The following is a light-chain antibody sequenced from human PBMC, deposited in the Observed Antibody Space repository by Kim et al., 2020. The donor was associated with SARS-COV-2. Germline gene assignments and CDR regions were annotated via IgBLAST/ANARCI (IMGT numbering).Light chain of an antibody. CDR2: AAA. V-gene: IGKV3-15*01. Sequence: LSPRETATLACRASRSVGYNLAWYQQKPGQAPRLRIYAAATRANGIPARFGGSGSGAQFTLTVSSLQSEDFAIYYCQQYYGWPRTFGQGTKVDIK. CDR1: RSVGYN. CDR3: QQYYGWPRT. J-gene: IGKJ1*01.